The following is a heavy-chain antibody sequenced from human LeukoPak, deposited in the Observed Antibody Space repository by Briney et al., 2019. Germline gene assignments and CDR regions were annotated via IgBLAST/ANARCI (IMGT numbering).Heavy chain of an antibody. J-gene: IGHJ6*03. Sequence: AGSLTLSCAVSGFTISSNYMSWVRQAPGKGLEWVSVIYSGGSTYYADSVKGRFTISRDNSKNTLYLQMNSLRAEDTAVYYCAGNYYYYMDVWGKGTTVTVSS. CDR2: IYSGGST. CDR3: AGNYYYYMDV. CDR1: GFTISSNY. V-gene: IGHV3-53*01.